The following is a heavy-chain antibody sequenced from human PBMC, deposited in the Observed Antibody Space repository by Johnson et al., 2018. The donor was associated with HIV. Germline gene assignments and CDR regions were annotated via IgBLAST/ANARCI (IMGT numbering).Heavy chain of an antibody. V-gene: IGHV3-9*01. CDR3: AKDMSYDSRGDAFDI. J-gene: IGHJ3*02. Sequence: VQLVESGGGVVRPGGSLRLSCAPSGFTFDDYAMHWVRQAPGKGLEWVSGISWNSGSIDYADSVKGRFIISRDNSKKTLYLQMNSLRAEETAVYYCAKDMSYDSRGDAFDIWGQGTMVTVSS. CDR1: GFTFDDYA. CDR2: ISWNSGSI. D-gene: IGHD3-22*01.